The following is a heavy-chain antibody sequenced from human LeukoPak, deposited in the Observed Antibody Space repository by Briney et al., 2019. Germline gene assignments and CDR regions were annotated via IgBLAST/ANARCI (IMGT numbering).Heavy chain of an antibody. J-gene: IGHJ6*03. CDR3: ARESLRQQWLVRREEYYYMDV. D-gene: IGHD6-19*01. CDR1: GGSFSGYY. Sequence: SETLSLTCAVYGGSFSGYYWSWIRQPPGKGLEWIGEINHSGSTNYNPSLKSRVTISVDTSKNQFSLKLRSVTAADTAVYYCARESLRQQWLVRREEYYYMDVWGKGTTVTISS. CDR2: INHSGST. V-gene: IGHV4-34*01.